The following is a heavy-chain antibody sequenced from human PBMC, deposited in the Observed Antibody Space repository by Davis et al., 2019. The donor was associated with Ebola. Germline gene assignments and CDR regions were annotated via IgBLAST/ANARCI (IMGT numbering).Heavy chain of an antibody. D-gene: IGHD3-10*01. CDR2: LSGSGGST. CDR3: ASEGGFGAQDY. CDR1: GFTFSSYA. Sequence: GESLKISCAASGFTFSSYAMHWVRQAPGKGLEWVSALSGSGGSTYYVDSVKGRFTISRDNSKNTLYLQMNSLRAEDTAVYYCASEGGFGAQDYWGQGTLVTVSS. V-gene: IGHV3-23*01. J-gene: IGHJ4*02.